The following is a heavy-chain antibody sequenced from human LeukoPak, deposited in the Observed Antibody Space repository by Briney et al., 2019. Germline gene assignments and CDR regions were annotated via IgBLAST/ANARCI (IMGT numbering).Heavy chain of an antibody. CDR3: ARTSYDWDYYYYMDV. CDR1: GGSISSGGYY. Sequence: SQTLSLTCTVSGGSISSGGYYWSWIRQHPGKGLEWIGNIYYSGSTYYNPSLKSRVTISVDTSKNQFSLKLSSVTAADTAVYYCARTSYDWDYYYYMDVWGKGTTVTVSS. CDR2: IYYSGST. J-gene: IGHJ6*03. D-gene: IGHD3-16*01. V-gene: IGHV4-31*03.